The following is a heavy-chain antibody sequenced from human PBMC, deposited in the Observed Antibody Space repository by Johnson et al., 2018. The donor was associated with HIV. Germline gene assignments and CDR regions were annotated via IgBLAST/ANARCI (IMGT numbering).Heavy chain of an antibody. CDR2: IRYDGSNK. D-gene: IGHD6-6*01. CDR1: GFTFNSYG. Sequence: QVQLVESGGGVVQPGGSLRLSCAASGFTFNSYGMHWVRQAPGKGLEWVAFIRYDGSNKYYADSVKGRFTISRDNSKKTLYLQMNSLRAEDTALYYCAKDISPLYSSSDAFDIWGQGTMVTVSS. V-gene: IGHV3-30*02. CDR3: AKDISPLYSSSDAFDI. J-gene: IGHJ3*02.